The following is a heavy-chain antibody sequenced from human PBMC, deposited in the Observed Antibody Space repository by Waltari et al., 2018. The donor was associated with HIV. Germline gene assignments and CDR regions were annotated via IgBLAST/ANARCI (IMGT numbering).Heavy chain of an antibody. D-gene: IGHD2-2*02. J-gene: IGHJ3*02. CDR1: GVPLRSFS. Sequence: QVQLQASGPGLVKHSEPLSPTCTVSGVPLRSFSLTWVRPPAGKGLEWIGRFYSSGNSNYNPSLKSRVTLSLDTSKNQFSLNLSSVTAADTAVYYCARANSSTSRYSAFDMWGQGTVVTVSS. CDR3: ARANSSTSRYSAFDM. V-gene: IGHV4-4*07. CDR2: FYSSGNS.